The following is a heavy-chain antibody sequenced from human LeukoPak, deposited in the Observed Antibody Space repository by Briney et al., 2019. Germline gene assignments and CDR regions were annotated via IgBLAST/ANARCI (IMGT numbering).Heavy chain of an antibody. D-gene: IGHD6-6*01. CDR2: VYYTGST. CDR3: ARHFAYSSSSYFDY. V-gene: IGHV4-59*08. Sequence: KPSETLSLPRSVSGGSRSSYYWGWIREPPREGLVGGGYVYYTGSTNYNPSLKSRVTMFEDKSKNQFSLRLYSVTVADTAVYYCARHFAYSSSSYFDYWGQGSLVTVSS. J-gene: IGHJ4*02. CDR1: GGSRSSYY.